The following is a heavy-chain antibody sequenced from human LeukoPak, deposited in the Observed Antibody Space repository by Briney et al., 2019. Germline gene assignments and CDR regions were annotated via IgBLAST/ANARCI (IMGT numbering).Heavy chain of an antibody. CDR2: IHYTGST. CDR1: GGSISSSSYY. Sequence: SETLSLTCTVSGGSISSSSYYWAWIRQPPGKGLEWVGSIHYTGSTYYNPSLKSRVTISVDTSKNQFSLKLNSVTAADTAVYYCARVRDYDSSGYKAYYFDYWGQGTLVTVSS. J-gene: IGHJ4*02. D-gene: IGHD3-22*01. V-gene: IGHV4-39*01. CDR3: ARVRDYDSSGYKAYYFDY.